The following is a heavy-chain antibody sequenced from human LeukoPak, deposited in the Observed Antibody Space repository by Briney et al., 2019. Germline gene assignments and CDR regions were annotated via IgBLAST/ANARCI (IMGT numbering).Heavy chain of an antibody. D-gene: IGHD4-17*01. V-gene: IGHV4-34*01. CDR3: ARLMTTVTTNWFDP. CDR2: INHSGST. Sequence: SETLSLTCAVYGGSFSGYYWSWIRQPPGKGLEWIGEINHSGSTNYNPSLKSRVTMSVDTSKNQFSLKLSSVTAVDTAVYYCARLMTTVTTNWFDPWGQGTLVTVSS. CDR1: GGSFSGYY. J-gene: IGHJ5*02.